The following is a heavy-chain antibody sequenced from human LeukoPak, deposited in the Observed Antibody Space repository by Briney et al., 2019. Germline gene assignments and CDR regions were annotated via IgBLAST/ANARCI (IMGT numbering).Heavy chain of an antibody. CDR2: IYHSGST. V-gene: IGHV4-4*02. CDR3: ARGGYDFWSGYCDY. Sequence: PSGTLSLTCAVSGGSISSSNWWSWVRQPPGKGLEWIGEIYHSGSTNYNPSLKSRVTISVDKSKNQFSLKLSSVTAADTAVYYCARGGYDFWSGYCDYWGQGTLVTVSS. D-gene: IGHD3-3*01. CDR1: GGSISSSNW. J-gene: IGHJ4*02.